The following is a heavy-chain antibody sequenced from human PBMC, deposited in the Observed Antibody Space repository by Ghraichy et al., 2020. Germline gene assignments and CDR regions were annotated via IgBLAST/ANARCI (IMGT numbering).Heavy chain of an antibody. D-gene: IGHD6-19*01. CDR2: ISGSSTPI. CDR3: ATEGLAVAGTGMDV. V-gene: IGHV3-48*02. Sequence: LSLTCAASGFTFSTSSMNWVRQTPGKGLEWITYISGSSTPIYYADSVKGRFTVSRDNAKNSLFLQMSSLRDEDTAVYYCATEGLAVAGTGMDVWGKGTTVTVSS. CDR1: GFTFSTSS. J-gene: IGHJ6*04.